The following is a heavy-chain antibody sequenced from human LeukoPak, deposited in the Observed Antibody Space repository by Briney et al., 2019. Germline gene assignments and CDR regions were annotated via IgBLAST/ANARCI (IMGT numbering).Heavy chain of an antibody. V-gene: IGHV3-21*01. J-gene: IGHJ4*02. CDR1: RFTFSSYS. Sequence: GGSLRLSCAASRFTFSSYSMNWVRQAPGKGLEWVSSISSSSSYIYYADSVKGRFTISRDNAKNSLYLQMNSLRAEDTAVYYCAKDTRSGWYELDYWGQGTLVTVSS. CDR3: AKDTRSGWYELDY. CDR2: ISSSSSYI. D-gene: IGHD6-19*01.